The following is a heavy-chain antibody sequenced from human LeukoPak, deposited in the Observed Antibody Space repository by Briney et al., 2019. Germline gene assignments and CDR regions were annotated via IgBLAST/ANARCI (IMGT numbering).Heavy chain of an antibody. CDR3: ARGYQLKAAFDI. D-gene: IGHD2-2*01. J-gene: IGHJ3*02. CDR2: ISYDGSNK. Sequence: GGSLRLSCAASGFTFSSYGMHWVRQAPGKGLEWVAVISYDGSNKYYADSVKGRFTISRDNSKNTLYLQMNSLRTEDTAVYYCARGYQLKAAFDIWGHGTMVTVSS. V-gene: IGHV3-30*12. CDR1: GFTFSSYG.